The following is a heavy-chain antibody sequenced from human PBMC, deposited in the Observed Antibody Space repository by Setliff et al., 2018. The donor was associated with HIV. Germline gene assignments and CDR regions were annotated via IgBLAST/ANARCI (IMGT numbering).Heavy chain of an antibody. CDR3: ARLRITMIMMLNYFDY. D-gene: IGHD3-22*01. CDR1: GDSISGSSYY. Sequence: PSETLSLTCTVSGDSISGSSYYWGWVRQPPGKGLEWMGSIYYTGTTYYNPSLKSRVTMSVDTSKNQFSLRLTSVTAADTAVYFCARLRITMIMMLNYFDYWGQGTLVTVSS. CDR2: IYYTGTT. J-gene: IGHJ4*02. V-gene: IGHV4-39*07.